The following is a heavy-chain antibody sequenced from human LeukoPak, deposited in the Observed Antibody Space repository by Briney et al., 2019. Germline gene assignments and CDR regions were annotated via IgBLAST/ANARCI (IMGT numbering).Heavy chain of an antibody. J-gene: IGHJ4*02. CDR3: ARTETAMVSFDY. D-gene: IGHD5-18*01. CDR1: GFTFSSYG. V-gene: IGHV3-33*01. Sequence: QPGRSLRLSCAASGFTFSSYGMHWVRQAPGKGLEWVAVIWYDGSNKCYADSVKGRFTISRDNSKNTLYLQMNSLRAEDTAVYYCARTETAMVSFDYWGQGTLVTVSS. CDR2: IWYDGSNK.